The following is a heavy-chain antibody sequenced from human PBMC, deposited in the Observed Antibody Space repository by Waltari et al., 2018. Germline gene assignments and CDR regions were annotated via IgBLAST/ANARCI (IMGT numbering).Heavy chain of an antibody. V-gene: IGHV4-59*01. CDR3: ARLNIVVGKFYFDY. CDR1: GGSISSYY. D-gene: IGHD2-15*01. Sequence: QVQLQESGPGLVKPSETLSLTCTVSGGSISSYYWSWIRQPPGKALEWIGYIYYSGSTNYNPSLKSRVTISVDTSKNQFSLKLSSVTAADTAVYYCARLNIVVGKFYFDYWGQGTLVTVSS. CDR2: IYYSGST. J-gene: IGHJ4*02.